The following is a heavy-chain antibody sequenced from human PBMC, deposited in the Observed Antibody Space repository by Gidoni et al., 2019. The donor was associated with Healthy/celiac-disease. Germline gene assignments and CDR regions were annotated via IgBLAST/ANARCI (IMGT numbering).Heavy chain of an antibody. Sequence: EVQLVESGGGLVKPGGSLRLSCAASGFTFSSYSMNWVRQAPGKVLEWVSSISSSSSYIYYADSVKGRFTISRDNAKNSLYLQMNSLRAEDTAVYYCARELDPNSSGYPYYFDYWGQGTLVTVSS. J-gene: IGHJ4*02. V-gene: IGHV3-21*01. CDR1: GFTFSSYS. CDR2: ISSSSSYI. CDR3: ARELDPNSSGYPYYFDY. D-gene: IGHD3-22*01.